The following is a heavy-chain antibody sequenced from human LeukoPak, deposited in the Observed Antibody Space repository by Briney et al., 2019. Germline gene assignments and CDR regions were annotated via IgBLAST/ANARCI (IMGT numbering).Heavy chain of an antibody. D-gene: IGHD3-16*01. CDR1: GFTFYDYA. J-gene: IGHJ4*02. CDR2: ISADGGRT. CDR3: AKDVMSDY. Sequence: GGSLRLSCAASGFTFYDYAMRWVRQAPGQGLEWVCHISADGGRTYYVDSVKGRFTISRDNTKNSLYLQMNSLRTEDTAFYYCAKDVMSDYWGQGTLVTVSS. V-gene: IGHV3-43*02.